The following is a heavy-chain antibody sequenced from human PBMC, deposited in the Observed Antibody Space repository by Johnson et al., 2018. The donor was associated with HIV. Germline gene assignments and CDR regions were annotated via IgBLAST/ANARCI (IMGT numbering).Heavy chain of an antibody. CDR1: GFTFSDYY. D-gene: IGHD6-6*01. Sequence: QVQLVESGGGLVQPGGSLRLSCAASGFTFSDYYMSWIRQAPGKGLEWVAVISYDGSNKYYADPVKGRFTISRGNSKNTLYLQMNSLRAEDTAVYYCARASVSSPRYSSSSDDAFDIWGQGTMVTVSS. J-gene: IGHJ3*02. CDR3: ARASVSSPRYSSSSDDAFDI. CDR2: ISYDGSNK. V-gene: IGHV3-30*03.